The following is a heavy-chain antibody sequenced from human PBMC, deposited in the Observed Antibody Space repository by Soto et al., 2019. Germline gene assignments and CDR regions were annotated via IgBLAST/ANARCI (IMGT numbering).Heavy chain of an antibody. D-gene: IGHD3-10*01. Sequence: QVQLQESGPGLVKPSGTLSLTCAVSGGSISSSNWWSWVRQPPGKGLEWIGEIYHSGSTNYNPSLKSRVTKSVDTSKNQFSLKLSSVTAADTAVYYCARDHYYYGDYYYGMDVWGQGTTVTVSS. V-gene: IGHV4-4*02. CDR1: GGSISSSNW. CDR2: IYHSGST. J-gene: IGHJ6*02. CDR3: ARDHYYYGDYYYGMDV.